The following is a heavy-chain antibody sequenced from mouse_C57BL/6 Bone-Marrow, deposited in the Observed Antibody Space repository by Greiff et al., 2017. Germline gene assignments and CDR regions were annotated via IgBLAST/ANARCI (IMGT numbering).Heavy chain of an antibody. Sequence: SGTVLARPGASVKMSCKTSGYTFTSYWMHWVKQRPGQGLAWIGAIYPGNSDTSYNQKFKGKAKLTAVTSASTAYMELSSLTNEDSAVYYCTHYGSSFYWYCDGWGTGTTVTGSS. CDR1: GYTFTSYW. CDR3: THYGSSFYWYCDG. J-gene: IGHJ1*03. D-gene: IGHD1-1*01. CDR2: IYPGNSDT. V-gene: IGHV1-5*01.